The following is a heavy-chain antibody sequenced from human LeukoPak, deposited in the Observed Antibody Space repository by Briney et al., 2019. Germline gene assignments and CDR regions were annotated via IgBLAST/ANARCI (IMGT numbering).Heavy chain of an antibody. CDR1: GGSISSGGYY. CDR3: ARDRVNSSGYSYYYYYYGMDV. J-gene: IGHJ6*02. Sequence: PSETLSHTCTVSGGSISSGGYYWSWIRQHPGKGLEWIGYIYYSGSTYYNPSLKSRVTISVDTSKNQFSLKLSSVTAADTAVYYCARDRVNSSGYSYYYYYYGMDVWGQGTTVTVSS. D-gene: IGHD3-22*01. V-gene: IGHV4-31*03. CDR2: IYYSGST.